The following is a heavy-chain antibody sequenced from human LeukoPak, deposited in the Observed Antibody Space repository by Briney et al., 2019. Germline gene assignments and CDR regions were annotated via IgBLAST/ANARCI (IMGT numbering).Heavy chain of an antibody. D-gene: IGHD3-9*01. CDR2: IYYSGST. V-gene: IGHV4-59*01. CDR1: GGSISSYY. Sequence: PSETLSLTCTVSGGSISSYYWSWIRQPPGKGLEWIGYIYYSGSTNYNPSLKSRVTISVDTSKNQFSLKLSSVTAADTAVYYCARGGYFDWLLPFAYWGQGTLVTVSS. CDR3: ARGGYFDWLLPFAY. J-gene: IGHJ4*02.